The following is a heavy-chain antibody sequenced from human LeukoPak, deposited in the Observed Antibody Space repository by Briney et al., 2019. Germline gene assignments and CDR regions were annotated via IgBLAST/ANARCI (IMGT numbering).Heavy chain of an antibody. CDR2: ISAYNGNT. Sequence: ASVKVSCKASGYTFTSYGISWVRQAPGQGLEWMGWISAYNGNTNYAQKLQGRVTMTTDTSTSTAYMELRSLRSDDTAVYYCARMGIAAAGTGYYYMDVWGKGTTVTISS. CDR1: GYTFTSYG. J-gene: IGHJ6*03. V-gene: IGHV1-18*01. CDR3: ARMGIAAAGTGYYYMDV. D-gene: IGHD6-13*01.